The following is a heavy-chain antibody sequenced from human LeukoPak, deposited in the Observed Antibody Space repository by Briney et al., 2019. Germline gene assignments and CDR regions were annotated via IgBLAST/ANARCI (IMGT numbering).Heavy chain of an antibody. D-gene: IGHD2-2*01. J-gene: IGHJ5*02. Sequence: SETLSLTCTVSGGSISSYYWSWIRQPPGKGLEWIGYIYTSGSTNYNPSLKSRVTISVDTSKNQFSLKLSSVTAADTAVCYCARGGYCSSTSCSLHANWFDPWGQGTLVTVSS. V-gene: IGHV4-4*09. CDR1: GGSISSYY. CDR3: ARGGYCSSTSCSLHANWFDP. CDR2: IYTSGST.